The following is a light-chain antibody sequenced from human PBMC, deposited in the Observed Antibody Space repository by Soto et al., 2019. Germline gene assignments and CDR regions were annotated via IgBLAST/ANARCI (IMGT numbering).Light chain of an antibody. V-gene: IGLV2-14*03. CDR2: DVT. CDR1: SSDVGAYNY. CDR3: SSYTTSSTLYV. J-gene: IGLJ1*01. Sequence: QSALTQPASVSGSPGQSTTISCTATSSDVGAYNYVSWYQQYPGKAPKYIIYDVTNRPSGVSYRFSGSKSGNTASLTISGLQAEDEADYYCSSYTTSSTLYVFGTGTKLTVL.